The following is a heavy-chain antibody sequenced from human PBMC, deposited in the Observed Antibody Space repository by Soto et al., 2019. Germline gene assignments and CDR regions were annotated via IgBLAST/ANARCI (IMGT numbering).Heavy chain of an antibody. D-gene: IGHD4-17*01. Sequence: SVQVSCKASGGTFSSYAISWVRQAPGQGLEWMGGIIPIFGTANYAQKFQGRVTITADESTSTAYMELSSLRSEDTAVYYCARPDYGDYSYGMDVWGQGTTVTVSS. J-gene: IGHJ6*02. CDR2: IIPIFGTA. V-gene: IGHV1-69*13. CDR3: ARPDYGDYSYGMDV. CDR1: GGTFSSYA.